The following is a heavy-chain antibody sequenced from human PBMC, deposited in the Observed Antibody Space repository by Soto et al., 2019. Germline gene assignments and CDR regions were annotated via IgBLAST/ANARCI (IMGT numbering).Heavy chain of an antibody. J-gene: IGHJ4*02. V-gene: IGHV3-23*01. CDR3: AKDRESTYYYDSSGYYPLDY. D-gene: IGHD3-22*01. CDR2: ISGSGGST. Sequence: EVQLLESGGGLVQPGGSLRLSCAASGFTFSSYAMSWVRQAPGKGLEWVSAISGSGGSTYYADSVKGRFTIPRDNSKNTLYLQMNSLRAEDTAVYYCAKDRESTYYYDSSGYYPLDYWGQGTLVTVSS. CDR1: GFTFSSYA.